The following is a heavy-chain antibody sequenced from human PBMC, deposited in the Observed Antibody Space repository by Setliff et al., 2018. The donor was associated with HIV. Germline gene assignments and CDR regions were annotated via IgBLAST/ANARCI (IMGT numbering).Heavy chain of an antibody. Sequence: GGSLRLSCAASGFTFSSFAMNWVRQAPGKGLEWISSNNLDSRAIYYADSVRGRFTISRDNARDSLYPKMNSLRAEDTAVYYCARSVQFGFDLWGRGTLVTVSS. CDR2: NNLDSRAI. D-gene: IGHD3-10*01. CDR1: GFTFSSFA. V-gene: IGHV3-48*04. CDR3: ARSVQFGFDL. J-gene: IGHJ2*01.